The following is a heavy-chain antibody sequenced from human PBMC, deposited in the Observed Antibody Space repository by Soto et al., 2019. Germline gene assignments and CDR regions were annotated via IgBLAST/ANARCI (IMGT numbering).Heavy chain of an antibody. Sequence: QVQLQESGPGLVKPSETLSLTCTVSGGSISSYYWSWIRQPPGKGLEWLGYIYYSGSTNYNPSRKRRVTISVDTSKHQCTLKLSSVTAADTAVYYCARHDYGDSPFDYWGLGTLVTVSS. CDR2: IYYSGST. CDR3: ARHDYGDSPFDY. J-gene: IGHJ4*02. D-gene: IGHD4-17*01. CDR1: GGSISSYY. V-gene: IGHV4-59*08.